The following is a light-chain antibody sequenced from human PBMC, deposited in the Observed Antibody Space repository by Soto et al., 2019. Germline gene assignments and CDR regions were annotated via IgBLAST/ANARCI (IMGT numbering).Light chain of an antibody. CDR3: RSYTNTSTLV. CDR2: EVS. V-gene: IGLV2-14*03. CDR1: ISDLGAYKY. Sequence: QCLPTQPQSVSGPPGQSLTISCAGTISDLGAYKYVSWYQQHPDKAPKLILYEVSRRPSGVSSRFSGSKSGNTASLTISGLLAEDEADYSCRSYTNTSTLVFGTGTKVTVL. J-gene: IGLJ1*01.